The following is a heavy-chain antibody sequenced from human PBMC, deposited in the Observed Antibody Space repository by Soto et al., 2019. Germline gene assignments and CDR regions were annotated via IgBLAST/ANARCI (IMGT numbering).Heavy chain of an antibody. Sequence: ETLSLTCTVSGGSVSSGSYYWSWIRQPPGKGLEWIGYIYYSGSTNYNPSLKSRVTISVDTSKNQFSLKLSSVTAADTAVYYCAIKQIVQGNWFDPWGQGTLVTVSS. CDR1: GGSVSSGSYY. J-gene: IGHJ5*02. V-gene: IGHV4-61*01. CDR2: IYYSGST. D-gene: IGHD6-6*01. CDR3: AIKQIVQGNWFDP.